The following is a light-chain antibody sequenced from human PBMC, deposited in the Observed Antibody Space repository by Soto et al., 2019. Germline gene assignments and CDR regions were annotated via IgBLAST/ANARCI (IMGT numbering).Light chain of an antibody. CDR2: SAS. CDR1: QTVSSNY. Sequence: EIVLTQSPGTLSLSPGERATLSCRASQTVSSNYLAWYQQKPGQAPRLLIYSASTRATGIPDRFSGSGSGTDFTLTISRLEPEDFADYYCQQYGTSPLTFGGGTKVDIK. V-gene: IGKV3-20*01. J-gene: IGKJ4*01. CDR3: QQYGTSPLT.